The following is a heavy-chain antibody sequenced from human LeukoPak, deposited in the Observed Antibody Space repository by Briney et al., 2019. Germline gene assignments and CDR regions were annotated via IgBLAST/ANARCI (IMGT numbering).Heavy chain of an antibody. CDR1: GFTFSSYG. Sequence: GGSLRLYCAASGFTFSSYGMHWVRQAPGKGLEWVAVISYDGSNKYYADSVKGRFTISRDNSKNTLYLQMNSLRAEDTAVYYCAKDSILWFGEPTPEYDYWGQGTLVTVSS. J-gene: IGHJ4*02. CDR3: AKDSILWFGEPTPEYDY. V-gene: IGHV3-30*18. D-gene: IGHD3-10*01. CDR2: ISYDGSNK.